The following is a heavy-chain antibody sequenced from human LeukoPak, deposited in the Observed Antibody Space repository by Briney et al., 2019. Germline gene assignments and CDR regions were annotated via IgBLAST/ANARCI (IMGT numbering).Heavy chain of an antibody. J-gene: IGHJ6*02. CDR3: AKDRHFDWLKKEVSVHNYGMDV. CDR1: GFIFSSYG. D-gene: IGHD3-9*01. V-gene: IGHV3-30*18. Sequence: GGSLRLSCAASGFIFSSYGMHCVRQAPGKGLEWVAVISYDGSNKYYADSVKGRFTISRDNSKNTLYLQMNSLRAEDTAVYYCAKDRHFDWLKKEVSVHNYGMDVWGQGTTVTVSS. CDR2: ISYDGSNK.